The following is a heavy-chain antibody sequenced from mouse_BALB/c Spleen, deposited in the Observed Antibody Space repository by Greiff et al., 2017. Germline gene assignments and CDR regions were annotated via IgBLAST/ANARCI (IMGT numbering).Heavy chain of an antibody. Sequence: EVQLQQSGPELVKPGASVKMSCKASGYTFTSYVMHWVKQKPGQGLEWIGYINPYNDGTKYNEKFKGKATLTSDKSSSTAYMELSSLTSEDSAVYYCARFDGYFYWYFDVWGAGTTVTVSS. CDR3: ARFDGYFYWYFDV. J-gene: IGHJ1*01. V-gene: IGHV1-14*01. CDR1: GYTFTSYV. D-gene: IGHD2-3*01. CDR2: INPYNDGT.